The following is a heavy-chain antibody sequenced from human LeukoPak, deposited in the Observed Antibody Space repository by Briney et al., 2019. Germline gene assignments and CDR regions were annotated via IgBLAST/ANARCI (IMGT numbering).Heavy chain of an antibody. Sequence: SETLSLTCTVSGGSISYYWSWIRQPPGRGLEWIGYIHYSGSTNYNPSLKSRVTMSVDTSKNQFSLKLSSVTAAGTAVYYCARGTSGDRGDYWGQGTLVTVSS. CDR1: GGSISYY. D-gene: IGHD7-27*01. J-gene: IGHJ4*02. V-gene: IGHV4-59*01. CDR3: ARGTSGDRGDY. CDR2: IHYSGST.